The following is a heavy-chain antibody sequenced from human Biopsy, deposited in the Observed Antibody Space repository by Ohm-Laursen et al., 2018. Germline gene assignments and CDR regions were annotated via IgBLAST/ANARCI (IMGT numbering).Heavy chain of an antibody. CDR2: NIPILGTG. V-gene: IGHV1-69*06. J-gene: IGHJ1*01. CDR1: GGTFSNYG. D-gene: IGHD3-9*01. CDR3: ATKLTGYFHH. Sequence: ASVKVSCKAPGGTFSNYGVNWVRQAPGQGLEWLGGNIPILGTGNYAQKFQDRVTVAADTSTSTATMELRSLRSNDTAVYYCATKLTGYFHHWGQGTLVIVSS.